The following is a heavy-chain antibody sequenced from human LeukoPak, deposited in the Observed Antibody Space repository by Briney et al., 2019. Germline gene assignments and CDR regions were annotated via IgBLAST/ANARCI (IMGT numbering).Heavy chain of an antibody. CDR3: ARGLYCSSTSCYFGNWFDP. Sequence: SETLSLTCAVYGGSFSGYYWSWIRRPPGKGLEWIGEINHSGSTNYNPSLKSRVTISVDTSKNQFSLKLSSVTAADTAMYYCARGLYCSSTSCYFGNWFDPWGQGTLVTVSS. CDR2: INHSGST. V-gene: IGHV4-34*01. D-gene: IGHD2-2*01. CDR1: GGSFSGYY. J-gene: IGHJ5*02.